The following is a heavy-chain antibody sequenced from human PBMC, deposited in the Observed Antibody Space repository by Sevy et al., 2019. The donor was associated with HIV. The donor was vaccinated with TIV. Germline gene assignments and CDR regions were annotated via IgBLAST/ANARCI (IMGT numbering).Heavy chain of an antibody. V-gene: IGHV3-7*01. Sequence: GGCLRLSCAASGFTFSSYWMTWVRQAPGKGLEWVANIKQDGSDEYYVDSVKGRFTISRDNAKNSLYLQMNSLRGEDTAVYYCARSRGWRDAFDIWGQGTMVTVSS. CDR2: IKQDGSDE. D-gene: IGHD3-10*01. CDR1: GFTFSSYW. CDR3: ARSRGWRDAFDI. J-gene: IGHJ3*02.